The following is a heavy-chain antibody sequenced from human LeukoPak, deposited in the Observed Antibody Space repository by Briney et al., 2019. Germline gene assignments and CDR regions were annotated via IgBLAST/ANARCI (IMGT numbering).Heavy chain of an antibody. J-gene: IGHJ4*02. Sequence: PGGSLRLSCAASGFTFSSYNMNWVRQAPGKGLEWVSSISSSSSYIYYADSVKGRFTIPRDNAKNSLYLQMNSLRAEDTAVYYCARERGYSYGYGDYWGQGTLVTVSS. D-gene: IGHD5-18*01. CDR2: ISSSSSYI. V-gene: IGHV3-21*01. CDR1: GFTFSSYN. CDR3: ARERGYSYGYGDY.